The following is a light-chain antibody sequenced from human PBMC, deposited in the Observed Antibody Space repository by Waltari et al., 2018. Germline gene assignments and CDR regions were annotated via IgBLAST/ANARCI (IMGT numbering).Light chain of an antibody. Sequence: PGKAPKLIIYDVSYRPSGISSRFSGSKSGSTASLTIYGLQAEDEADYYCSSFTSASTVGVIFGGGTKLTVL. J-gene: IGLJ2*01. CDR3: SSFTSASTVGVI. V-gene: IGLV2-14*03. CDR2: DVS.